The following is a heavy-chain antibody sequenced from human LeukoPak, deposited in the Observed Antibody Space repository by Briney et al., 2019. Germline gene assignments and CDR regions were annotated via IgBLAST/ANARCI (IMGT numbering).Heavy chain of an antibody. Sequence: ASVKVSCKASGYTFTSYGISWVRQAPGQGLEWMGWISAYNGNTNYAQKLQGRVTMTTDTSTSTVYMELSSLRSEDTAVYYCAILSYYYDSSGYSIFDYWGQGTLVTVSS. CDR3: AILSYYYDSSGYSIFDY. D-gene: IGHD3-22*01. J-gene: IGHJ4*02. CDR1: GYTFTSYG. V-gene: IGHV1-18*01. CDR2: ISAYNGNT.